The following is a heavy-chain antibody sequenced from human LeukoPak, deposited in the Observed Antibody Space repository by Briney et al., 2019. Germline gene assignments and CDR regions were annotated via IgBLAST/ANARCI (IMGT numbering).Heavy chain of an antibody. V-gene: IGHV3-23*01. D-gene: IGHD1-26*01. Sequence: GGSLRLSCAASGFTFSSYAMSWVRQAPGKGLEWVSASSGSGGSTYYADSVKGRFTISRDNSKNTLYLQMNSLRAEDTAVYYCAKDRGELPGLDAFDIWGQGTMVTVSS. CDR3: AKDRGELPGLDAFDI. J-gene: IGHJ3*02. CDR2: SSGSGGST. CDR1: GFTFSSYA.